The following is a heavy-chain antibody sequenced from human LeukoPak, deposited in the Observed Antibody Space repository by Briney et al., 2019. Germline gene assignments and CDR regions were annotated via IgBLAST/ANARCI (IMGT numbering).Heavy chain of an antibody. D-gene: IGHD2-2*01. V-gene: IGHV4-34*01. CDR1: GGSFSGYY. Sequence: SETLSLTCAVYGGSFSGYYWSWIRQPPGKGLEWIGETNHSGSTNYNPSLKSRVTISVDTSKNQFSLKLSSVTAADTAVYYCASLESGSTSCYRYWGQGTLVTVSS. CDR3: ASLESGSTSCYRY. CDR2: TNHSGST. J-gene: IGHJ4*02.